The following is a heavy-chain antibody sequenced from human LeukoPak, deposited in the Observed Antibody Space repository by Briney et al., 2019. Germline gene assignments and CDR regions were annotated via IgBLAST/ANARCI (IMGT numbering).Heavy chain of an antibody. CDR3: AEVGVVGYGDYGWFDP. D-gene: IGHD4-17*01. CDR1: GFTFSSYG. CDR2: IRYDGSNK. Sequence: PGGSLRLSCAASGFTFSSYGMHWVRQAPGKGLEWVAFIRYDGSNKYYADSVKGRFTISRDNSKNTLHLQMNSLRAEDTAVYYCAEVGVVGYGDYGWFDPWGQGTLVTVSS. V-gene: IGHV3-30*02. J-gene: IGHJ5*02.